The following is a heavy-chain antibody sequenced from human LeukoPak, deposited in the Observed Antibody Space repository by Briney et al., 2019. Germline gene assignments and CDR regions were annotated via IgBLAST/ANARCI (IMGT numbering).Heavy chain of an antibody. J-gene: IGHJ4*02. Sequence: SETLSLTCTVSGGSFSRYCWRWIRQPPGKGLEWIGYIHYSGTTNYNPSLKSRVTISVDTSKNQFSLKLSSVTAADTAVYSCGGGGQCLAFDYWGQGTLVTVSS. CDR3: GGGGQCLAFDY. CDR2: IHYSGTT. D-gene: IGHD6-19*01. V-gene: IGHV4-59*01. CDR1: GGSFSRYC.